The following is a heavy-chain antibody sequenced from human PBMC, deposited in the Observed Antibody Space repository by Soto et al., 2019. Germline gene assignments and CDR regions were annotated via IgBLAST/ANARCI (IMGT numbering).Heavy chain of an antibody. J-gene: IGHJ6*02. Sequence: GGSLRLSCAASGFTFSSYGMHWVRQAPGKGLEWVAVISYDGSNKYYADSVKGRFTISRDNSKNTLYLQMNSLRAEDTAVYYCAKAVAGKISYYYYRMDVWGQGTTVTVSS. CDR2: ISYDGSNK. D-gene: IGHD6-19*01. V-gene: IGHV3-30*18. CDR1: GFTFSSYG. CDR3: AKAVAGKISYYYYRMDV.